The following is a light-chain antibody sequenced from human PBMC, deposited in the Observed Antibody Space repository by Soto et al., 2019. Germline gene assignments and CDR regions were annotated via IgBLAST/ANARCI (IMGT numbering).Light chain of an antibody. CDR1: SSNIGSNT. CDR2: RDN. J-gene: IGLJ2*01. CDR3: AAWDDSLNGPV. Sequence: QPVLTQPPSASGTPGQRVTISCSASSSNIGSNTMNWYQQLPGTAPKLVIYRDNQRPSGVPDRFSGSKSGTSASLAISGLQSEDEADYYCAAWDDSLNGPVFGGGTKLTVL. V-gene: IGLV1-44*01.